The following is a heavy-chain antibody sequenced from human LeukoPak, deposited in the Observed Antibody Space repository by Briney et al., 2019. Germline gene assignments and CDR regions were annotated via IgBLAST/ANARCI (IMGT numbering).Heavy chain of an antibody. V-gene: IGHV4-39*07. Sequence: SETLSLTCTVSGGSISSSSYYWGWIRQPPGKGLEWIGEINHSGSTNYNPSLQSRVTISVDTSKNQFSLKLSSVTAADTAVYYCARSPRVSNDYYYMDVWGKGTTVTVSS. D-gene: IGHD2-8*01. J-gene: IGHJ6*03. CDR1: GGSISSSSYY. CDR2: INHSGST. CDR3: ARSPRVSNDYYYMDV.